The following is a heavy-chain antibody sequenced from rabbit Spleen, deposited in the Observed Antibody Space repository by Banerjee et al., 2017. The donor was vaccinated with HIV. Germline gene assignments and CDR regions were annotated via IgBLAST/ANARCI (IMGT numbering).Heavy chain of an antibody. CDR1: GFSFSNNYY. V-gene: IGHV1S40*01. J-gene: IGHJ3*01. CDR3: ARDTGSSFSSYGMDL. CDR2: TAAGRSAFT. Sequence: QSLEESGGGLVQPEGSLTLTCTTSGFSFSNNYYMCWVRQAPGKGLEWIACTAAGRSAFTYYTSWAKGRFTCSKASSTTVTLQMTSLTVADTATYFCARDTGSSFSSYGMDLWGQGTLVTVS. D-gene: IGHD8-1*01.